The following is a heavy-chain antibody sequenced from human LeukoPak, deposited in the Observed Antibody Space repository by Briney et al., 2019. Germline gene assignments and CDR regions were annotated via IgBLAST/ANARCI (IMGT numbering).Heavy chain of an antibody. V-gene: IGHV3-7*01. CDR1: GFTFSNYW. D-gene: IGHD1-26*01. CDR3: VRDTGGSGSYPDY. J-gene: IGHJ4*02. CDR2: IKQDGSER. Sequence: GGSLRLSCAASGFTFSNYWMTWLRQAPGKGREWVANIKQDGSERYYVDSVMGRFTISRDNAKNSVYLQVNSLRVEDTAMYYCVRDTGGSGSYPDYWGQGVLVTVSS.